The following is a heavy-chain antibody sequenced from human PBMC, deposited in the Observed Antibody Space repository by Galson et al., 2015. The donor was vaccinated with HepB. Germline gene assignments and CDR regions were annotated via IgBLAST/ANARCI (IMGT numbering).Heavy chain of an antibody. D-gene: IGHD1-26*01. Sequence: SLRLSCAASIVTFRTSGMSWVRQAPGMGLEWVSTINDSGGNTHYADSVKGRFTISRDNSKNVLYLQMDNLRAEDTAIYYCATDVGASKSGPFDYWGRGSLVTVSS. J-gene: IGHJ4*02. CDR2: INDSGGNT. CDR1: IVTFRTSG. V-gene: IGHV3-23*01. CDR3: ATDVGASKSGPFDY.